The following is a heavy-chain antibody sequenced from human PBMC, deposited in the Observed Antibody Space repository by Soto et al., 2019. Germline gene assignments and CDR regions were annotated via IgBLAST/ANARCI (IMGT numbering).Heavy chain of an antibody. CDR3: ARAKYSSSSGGNYFDY. D-gene: IGHD6-6*01. J-gene: IGHJ4*02. V-gene: IGHV1-69*01. Sequence: QVQLVQSGAEVKKPGSSVKVSCKASGGTFSSYAISWVRQAPGQGLEWMGGIIPIFGTANYAQKFQGRVTITADEFTSTAYMELSSMRSEDTAVYYCARAKYSSSSGGNYFDYWGQGPLVTVSS. CDR2: IIPIFGTA. CDR1: GGTFSSYA.